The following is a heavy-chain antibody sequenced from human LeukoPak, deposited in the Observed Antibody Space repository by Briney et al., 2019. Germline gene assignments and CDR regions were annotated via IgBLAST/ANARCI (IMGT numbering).Heavy chain of an antibody. CDR2: IKQDGSEK. CDR3: ARHAGYSSGWYLDY. V-gene: IGHV3-7*01. D-gene: IGHD6-19*01. CDR1: GFTSSGYW. J-gene: IGHJ4*02. Sequence: GGSLRLSCAASGFTSSGYWMNWVRQAPGKGLEWVANIKQDGSEKNYVASVKGRFTISRDNAKNSLYLRMNSLRAEDTALYYCARHAGYSSGWYLDYWGQGTLVTVSS.